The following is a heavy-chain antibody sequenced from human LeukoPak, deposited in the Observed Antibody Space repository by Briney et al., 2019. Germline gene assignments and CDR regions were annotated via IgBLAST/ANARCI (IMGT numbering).Heavy chain of an antibody. CDR3: TRSTRIAAAVYGGNWFDP. CDR2: INAYSGGT. Sequence: ASVKVSCKASGYTFTGYYMRWVRQAPGQGLEWMGWINAYSGGTNYAQKFQGRVTMTRDTSISTAYMELSRLRSDDTGVYYCTRSTRIAAAVYGGNWFDPWGQGTLVTVYS. D-gene: IGHD6-13*01. CDR1: GYTFTGYY. V-gene: IGHV1-2*02. J-gene: IGHJ5*02.